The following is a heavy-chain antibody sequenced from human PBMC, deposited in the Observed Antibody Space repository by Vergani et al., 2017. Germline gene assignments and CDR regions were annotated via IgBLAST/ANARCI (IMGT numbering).Heavy chain of an antibody. D-gene: IGHD3-10*01. J-gene: IGHJ5*02. CDR1: GFTFSSYA. Sequence: QVQLVESGGGVVQPGRSLRLSCAASGFTFSSYAMHWVRQAPGKGLEWVAVISYDGSNKYYADSVKGRFTISRDNSKNTLYLQMNSLRAEDTAVYDCARDLPVRGRDPHNWFDPWGQGTLVTVSS. CDR3: ARDLPVRGRDPHNWFDP. V-gene: IGHV3-30-3*01. CDR2: ISYDGSNK.